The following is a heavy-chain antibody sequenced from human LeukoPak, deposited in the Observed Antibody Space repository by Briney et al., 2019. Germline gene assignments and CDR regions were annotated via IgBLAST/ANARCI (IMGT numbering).Heavy chain of an antibody. V-gene: IGHV3-30*04. J-gene: IGHJ4*02. Sequence: PGGSLRLSCAASGFTFSSYAMHWVRQAPGKGLEWVATTSFDVSNKYYADSVKGRFTISRDNSKNTLYLQMNSLRTEDTAVYYCARSRPTEVGVDLFGAGTSDWGQGTLVTVSS. CDR2: TSFDVSNK. CDR1: GFTFSSYA. CDR3: ARSRPTEVGVDLFGAGTSD. D-gene: IGHD1-1*01.